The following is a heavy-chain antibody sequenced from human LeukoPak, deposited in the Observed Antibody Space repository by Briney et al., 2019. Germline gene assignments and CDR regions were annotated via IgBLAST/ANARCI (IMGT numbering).Heavy chain of an antibody. CDR3: ARDSKQQLVGSDY. CDR2: INPNSGGT. Sequence: GASVKVSCKASGYTFTGYYMHWVRQAPGQGLEWMGRINPNSGGTNYAQKFQGRVTMTRDTSISTAYMGLSRLRSDDTAVYYCARDSKQQLVGSDYWGQGTLVTVSS. CDR1: GYTFTGYY. J-gene: IGHJ4*02. V-gene: IGHV1-2*06. D-gene: IGHD6-13*01.